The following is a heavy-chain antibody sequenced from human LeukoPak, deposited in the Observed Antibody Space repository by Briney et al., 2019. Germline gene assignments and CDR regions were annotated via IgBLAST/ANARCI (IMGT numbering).Heavy chain of an antibody. D-gene: IGHD3-22*01. CDR2: INQDGGEK. J-gene: IGHJ4*02. V-gene: IGHV3-7*05. Sequence: PGGSLRLSCAASGFTFSDSWMTWVRQAPGKGLEWVANINQDGGEKFYVDSVKGRFTISRDNAKNSLYLQMNSLRAEDTAVYYCATYYYDSSGCNDWDQGTLVTVSS. CDR3: ATYYYDSSGCND. CDR1: GFTFSDSW.